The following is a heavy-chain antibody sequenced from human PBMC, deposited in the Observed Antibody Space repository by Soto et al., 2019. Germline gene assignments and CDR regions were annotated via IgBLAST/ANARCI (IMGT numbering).Heavy chain of an antibody. V-gene: IGHV3-30-3*01. CDR2: MSYVGSNK. CDR1: GFTFSGYT. D-gene: IGHD3-22*01. CDR3: ARGDDSSGNLDY. J-gene: IGHJ4*02. Sequence: QVQLVESGGGVVQPGRSLRLSCAASGFTFSGYTMHWVRQAPGKGLEWVAVMSYVGSNKFYADSVKGRFTISRDNSKNTLDMQMNRLRAEDTAVYYCARGDDSSGNLDYWGQGSLVTVSS.